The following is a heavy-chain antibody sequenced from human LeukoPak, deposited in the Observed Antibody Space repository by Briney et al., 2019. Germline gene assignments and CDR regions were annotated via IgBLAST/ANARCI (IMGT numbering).Heavy chain of an antibody. J-gene: IGHJ5*02. V-gene: IGHV3-23*01. CDR2: ITGSGDST. D-gene: IGHD5-18*01. CDR3: GRDGRLIQLWFDP. CDR1: GFTFSSYG. Sequence: GGSLRLSCAASGFTFSSYGLSWVRQAPGKGLEWVSGITGSGDSTFYADSVKGRFTISRDNSKNTLYLQMNSLRADDTAVYYCGRDGRLIQLWFDPWGQGTLVIVSS.